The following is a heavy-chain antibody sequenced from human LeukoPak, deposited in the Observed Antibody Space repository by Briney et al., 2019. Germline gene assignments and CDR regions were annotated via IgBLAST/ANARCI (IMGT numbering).Heavy chain of an antibody. CDR1: GYTFTNYG. CDR3: ARQQLTHFDF. Sequence: ASVKVSCKASGYTFTNYGITWVRQAPGQGLEWMGWINSNNGGTKYAQKFRDRVTMTRDTSISTAYMELSSLRSDDTAVYYCARQQLTHFDFWGQGTLVSVSS. D-gene: IGHD6-13*01. J-gene: IGHJ4*02. CDR2: INSNNGGT. V-gene: IGHV1-2*02.